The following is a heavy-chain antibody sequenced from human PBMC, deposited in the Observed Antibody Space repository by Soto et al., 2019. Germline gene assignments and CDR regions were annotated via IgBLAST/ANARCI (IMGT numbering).Heavy chain of an antibody. CDR2: ISAYNGNT. J-gene: IGHJ4*02. V-gene: IGHV1-18*01. Sequence: QVQLVQSGAEVKKPGASVKVSCKASGYTFTSYSLSWVRQAPGQGLEWMGWISAYNGNTNSAQKLQGRVTMTTDTSTSTDYMELRSLTSDDTAVYYCARDSPPVDYWGQGTLVTVSS. CDR1: GYTFTSYS. CDR3: ARDSPPVDY.